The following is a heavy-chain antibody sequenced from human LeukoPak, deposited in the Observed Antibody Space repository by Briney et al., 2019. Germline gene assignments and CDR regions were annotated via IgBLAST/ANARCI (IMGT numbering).Heavy chain of an antibody. CDR1: GFTFSSYE. D-gene: IGHD5-12*01. J-gene: IGHJ4*02. CDR2: IIPIVTTI. Sequence: RGSVRLSCAASGFTFSSYEMNWVRQAPGNVLEWVSYIIPIVTTINYADSVKGRFTITRDNAKKSLYLQMNSLRAEDTAVYYCARDRATAPRGDSALDYWGQGTLVTVSS. V-gene: IGHV3-48*03. CDR3: ARDRATAPRGDSALDY.